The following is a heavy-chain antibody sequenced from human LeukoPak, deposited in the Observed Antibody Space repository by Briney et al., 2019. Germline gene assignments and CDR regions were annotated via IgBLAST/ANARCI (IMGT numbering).Heavy chain of an antibody. J-gene: IGHJ4*02. V-gene: IGHV3-9*03. CDR2: ISWNSGSI. CDR1: GFTFDDYA. D-gene: IGHD7-27*01. Sequence: GRSLRLSCAASGFTFDDYAMHWVRQAPGQGLEWVSGISWNSGSIGYADSVKGRFTISRDNAKNSPYLQMNSLRAEDMALYYCAKATPSGVSWGNYYFDYWGQGTLVTVSS. CDR3: AKATPSGVSWGNYYFDY.